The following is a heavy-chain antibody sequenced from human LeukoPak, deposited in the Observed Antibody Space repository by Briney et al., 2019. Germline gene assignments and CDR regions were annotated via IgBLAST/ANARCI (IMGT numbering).Heavy chain of an antibody. CDR1: GGSIRSNNYF. Sequence: SETLSLTCTVSGGSIRSNNYFWAWLRQPPGKGLEWIGSIYYSGNTYDNPSLKSRVTISVDMSNDQFSLKLSSVTAADTAVYYCARQVYDILTGYPYYFDYWGQGTLVTVSS. V-gene: IGHV4-39*01. J-gene: IGHJ4*02. CDR2: IYYSGNT. D-gene: IGHD3-9*01. CDR3: ARQVYDILTGYPYYFDY.